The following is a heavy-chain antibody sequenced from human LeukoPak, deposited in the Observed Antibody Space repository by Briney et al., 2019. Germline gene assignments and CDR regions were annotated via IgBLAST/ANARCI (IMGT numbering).Heavy chain of an antibody. D-gene: IGHD3-22*01. Sequence: PSETLSLTCTVSGVSISSYYWSWIRQPPGKGLEWIGYIYYSGSTNYNPSLKSRVTISVDTSKNQFSLKLSSVTAADTAVYYCARLDYYDFYYFDYWGQGTLVTVSS. CDR1: GVSISSYY. V-gene: IGHV4-59*08. CDR2: IYYSGST. J-gene: IGHJ4*02. CDR3: ARLDYYDFYYFDY.